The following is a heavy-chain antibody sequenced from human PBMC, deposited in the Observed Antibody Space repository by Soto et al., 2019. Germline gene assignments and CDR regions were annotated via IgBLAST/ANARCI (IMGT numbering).Heavy chain of an antibody. Sequence: PGGSLRLSCTASGFTFRSNGMHWVRQAPGKGLEWVAVIWYDGTNKYYADSVRGRFTISRDNPKNTLFLQMNSLRAEDTAVYYCAGDRGGPFDYWGQGNLVTVSS. CDR1: GFTFRSNG. CDR3: AGDRGGPFDY. V-gene: IGHV3-33*01. CDR2: IWYDGTNK. D-gene: IGHD3-3*01. J-gene: IGHJ4*02.